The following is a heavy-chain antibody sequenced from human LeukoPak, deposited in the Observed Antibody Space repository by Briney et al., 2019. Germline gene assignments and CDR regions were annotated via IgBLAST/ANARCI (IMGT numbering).Heavy chain of an antibody. CDR1: GYTFTGYY. J-gene: IGHJ5*02. CDR3: ARDFSSSGYYRFDP. V-gene: IGHV1-2*06. D-gene: IGHD3-22*01. Sequence: ASVKVSCKASGYTFTGYYMHWVRQAPGQGLEWMGRINPNSGGTNYAQKFQGRVTMTRDTSISTAYMELSRLRSDDTAVYYCARDFSSSGYYRFDPWGQGTLVTVS. CDR2: INPNSGGT.